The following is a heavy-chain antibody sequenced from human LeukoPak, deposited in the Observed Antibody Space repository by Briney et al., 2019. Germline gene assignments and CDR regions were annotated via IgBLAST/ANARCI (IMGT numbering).Heavy chain of an antibody. J-gene: IGHJ4*02. D-gene: IGHD3-16*01. V-gene: IGHV4-59*01. CDR3: ARGGGRKGPIDY. CDR1: GGSISSYY. CDR2: IYYSGGT. Sequence: SETLSLTCTVSGGSISSYYWSWIRQPPGKGLEWIGYIYYSGGTNYNPSLKSRVTISVDTSKNQFSLKLSSVTAADTAVYYCARGGGRKGPIDYWGQGTLVTVSS.